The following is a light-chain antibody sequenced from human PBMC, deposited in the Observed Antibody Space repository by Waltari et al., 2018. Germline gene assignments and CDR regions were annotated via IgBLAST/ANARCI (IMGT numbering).Light chain of an antibody. J-gene: IGLJ2*01. Sequence: SYFLTQAPSVSVAAGQTARITCGGNNVGSKNVHWYQQKPGQAPVLVVYDDKDRPSGSPERFSGSNSGNTATLIISRVEAGDEADYYCQVWDGSSDHHVVFGGGTKLTVL. CDR2: DDK. V-gene: IGLV3-21*02. CDR3: QVWDGSSDHHVV. CDR1: NVGSKN.